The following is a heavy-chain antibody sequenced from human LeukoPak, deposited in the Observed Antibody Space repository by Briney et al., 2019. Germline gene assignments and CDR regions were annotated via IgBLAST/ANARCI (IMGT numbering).Heavy chain of an antibody. CDR2: INPNSGGT. V-gene: IGHV1-2*02. D-gene: IGHD6-13*01. J-gene: IGHJ4*02. CDR3: ARDPHSSSWVDY. Sequence: ASVKVSCKASGYTFTGYYMHWVRQAPGQGLEWMGWINPNSGGTNYAQKFQGRVTMTRDTSISTAYMELSRLRSDDTAVYYCARDPHSSSWVDYWGQGTLVTVSS. CDR1: GYTFTGYY.